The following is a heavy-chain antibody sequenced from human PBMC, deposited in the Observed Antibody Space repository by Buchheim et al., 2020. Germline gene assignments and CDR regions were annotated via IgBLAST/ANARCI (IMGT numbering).Heavy chain of an antibody. CDR2: ISYDGSNK. V-gene: IGHV3-30*18. D-gene: IGHD3-3*01. Sequence: QVQLVESGGGVVQPGRSLRLSCAASGFTFSSYGMHWVRQAPGKGLEWVAVISYDGSNKYYADSVKGRFTISRDNSKTTLYLQMNSLRAEDTAVYYCTKGEYYDFWSGFGYWGQGTL. J-gene: IGHJ4*02. CDR1: GFTFSSYG. CDR3: TKGEYYDFWSGFGY.